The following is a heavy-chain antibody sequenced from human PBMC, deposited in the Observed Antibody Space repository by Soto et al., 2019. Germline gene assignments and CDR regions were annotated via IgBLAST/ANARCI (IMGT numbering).Heavy chain of an antibody. J-gene: IGHJ4*02. Sequence: GGSLRLSCAASGFTFSSYAMSWVRQAPGKGLEWVSAISGSGGSTYYADSVKGRFTISRDNSKNTLYLQMNSLRAEDTSVYYCAKGVTVDSAMLSFDYWGQGTLVTVSS. V-gene: IGHV3-23*01. CDR3: AKGVTVDSAMLSFDY. CDR1: GFTFSSYA. CDR2: ISGSGGST. D-gene: IGHD5-18*01.